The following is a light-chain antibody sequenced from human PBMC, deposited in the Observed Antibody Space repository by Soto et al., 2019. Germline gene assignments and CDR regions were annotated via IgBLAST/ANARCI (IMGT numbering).Light chain of an antibody. J-gene: IGKJ3*01. V-gene: IGKV3-15*01. CDR2: GAS. CDR3: KQYNNWPNT. Sequence: EIVMTQSPATLSVSPGERATLSCRASQSVSSNLAWYQQKPGPAPRLRIYGASTRATAIPARFSCSGSGTEFTLTISTLQSEDCAVYYSKQYNNWPNTFGPGTKVYIK. CDR1: QSVSSN.